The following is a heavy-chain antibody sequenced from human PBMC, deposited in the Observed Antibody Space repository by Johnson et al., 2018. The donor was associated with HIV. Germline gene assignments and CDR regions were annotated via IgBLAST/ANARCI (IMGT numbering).Heavy chain of an antibody. D-gene: IGHD1-26*01. CDR1: GFTSRRYA. CDR3: AKDLIKSGIDPQAFDI. CDR2: INWNRGST. V-gene: IGHV3-9*02. J-gene: IGHJ3*02. Sequence: LLVESGGGVVQPGRSLRLPCAASGFTSRRYAMHWVRQPPGKGLEWVSGINWNRGSTGYADSVKGRFTISRDNAKNSLFLQMNSLRAEDTALYYCAKDLIKSGIDPQAFDIWGQGTMVSVSS.